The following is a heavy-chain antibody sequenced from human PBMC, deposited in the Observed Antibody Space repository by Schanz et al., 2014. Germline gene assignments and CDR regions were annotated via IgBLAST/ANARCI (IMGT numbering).Heavy chain of an antibody. D-gene: IGHD6-13*01. J-gene: IGHJ4*03. CDR2: IATSSSTR. V-gene: IGHV3-48*04. CDR3: AREQIMAAAGLGAF. CDR1: GFDFNSYS. Sequence: EVQLVESGGGLVQPGGSLRLSCEASGFDFNSYSMNWVRQVPGKALEWLSYIATSSSTRHYADSVKGRFTISRDNAKNSLYLQMINLRAEDTAVYYCAREQIMAAAGLGAFRGHGTLVTVSS.